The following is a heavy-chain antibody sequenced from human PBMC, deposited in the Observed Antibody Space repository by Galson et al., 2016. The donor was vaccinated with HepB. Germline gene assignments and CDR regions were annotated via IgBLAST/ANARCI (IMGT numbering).Heavy chain of an antibody. J-gene: IGHJ4*02. V-gene: IGHV1-18*01. CDR1: GYMFSIDV. D-gene: IGHD6-25*01. CDR2: LHINTGNT. CDR3: ARFSAARRMDY. Sequence: SVKVSCKASGYMFSIDVIAWVRQAPGQGLEWMGWLHINTGNTTYAENFQGRVTMATDAATSTVYMELRSLRSDDTAVYYCARFSAARRMDYWGQGTLVIVSS.